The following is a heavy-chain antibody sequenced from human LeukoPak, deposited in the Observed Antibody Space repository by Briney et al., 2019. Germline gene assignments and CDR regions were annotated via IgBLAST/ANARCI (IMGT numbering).Heavy chain of an antibody. Sequence: GGSLRLSCAASGFTFSSYWMDWVRQAPGKGLVWVSGIKSDGSSTSYADSVKGRFTISRDNAKNTLSLQMNSLRAEDTAVYYCVRDPGYGDYYNWFDPWGQGTLVTVSS. V-gene: IGHV3-74*01. CDR3: VRDPGYGDYYNWFDP. CDR2: IKSDGSST. D-gene: IGHD4-17*01. CDR1: GFTFSSYW. J-gene: IGHJ5*02.